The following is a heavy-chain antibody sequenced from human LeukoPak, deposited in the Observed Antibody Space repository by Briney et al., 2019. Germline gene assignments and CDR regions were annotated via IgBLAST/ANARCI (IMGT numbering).Heavy chain of an antibody. CDR1: GGSFSGYY. CDR2: INHSGST. V-gene: IGHV4-34*01. J-gene: IGHJ4*02. D-gene: IGHD3-10*01. CDR3: ARGPLDYYGSGSYYNGSPLFDY. Sequence: PSETLSLTCAVYGGSFSGYYWSWIRQPPGKGLEWIGEINHSGSTNYNPSLKSRVTISVDTSKNQFSLKLSSVTAADTAVYYCARGPLDYYGSGSYYNGSPLFDYWGQGTLVTVSS.